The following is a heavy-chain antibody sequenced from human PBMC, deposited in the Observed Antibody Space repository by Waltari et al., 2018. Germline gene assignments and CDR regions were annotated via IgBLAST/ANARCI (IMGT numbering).Heavy chain of an antibody. CDR2: INPNSGGT. CDR3: ARDSPKTGDLDY. V-gene: IGHV1-2*02. CDR1: GYTFTGYY. D-gene: IGHD7-27*01. Sequence: QVQLVQSGAEVKKPGASVKVSCKASGYTFTGYYMHWVRQAPGQGLEWMGWINPNSGGTNDAQKFQGRVTMTRDTSISTAYMELSRLRSDDTAVYYCARDSPKTGDLDYWGQGTLVTVSS. J-gene: IGHJ4*02.